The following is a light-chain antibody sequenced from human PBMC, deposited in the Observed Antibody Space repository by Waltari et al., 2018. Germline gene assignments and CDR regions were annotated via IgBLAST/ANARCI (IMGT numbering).Light chain of an antibody. CDR3: QHYGNSRWT. V-gene: IGKV3-20*01. Sequence: EIVLTQSPGTLSLSPGEGATLSCRASHSVISSFLAWFQQKPGQAPRLRILGASSRATGIPDRFSGDGSETDFTLTISRLEPEDFAVYYCQHYGNSRWTFGQGTKVEIK. CDR1: HSVISSF. J-gene: IGKJ1*01. CDR2: GAS.